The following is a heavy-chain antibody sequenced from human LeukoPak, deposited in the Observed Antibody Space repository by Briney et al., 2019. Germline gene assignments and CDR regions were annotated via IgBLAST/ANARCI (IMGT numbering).Heavy chain of an antibody. CDR2: IYYSGST. CDR1: GGSISSGGYY. D-gene: IGHD1-7*01. CDR3: ARATGTKVPPGY. Sequence: SQTLSLTCTVSGGSISSGGYYWSWLRQHPGKGLEWIGYIYYSGSTYYNPSLKSRVTISVDTSKNQFSLKLSSVTAADTAVYYCARATGTKVPPGYWGQGTLVTVSS. V-gene: IGHV4-31*03. J-gene: IGHJ4*02.